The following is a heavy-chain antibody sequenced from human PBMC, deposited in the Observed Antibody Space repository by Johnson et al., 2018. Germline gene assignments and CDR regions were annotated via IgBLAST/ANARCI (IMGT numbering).Heavy chain of an antibody. CDR3: AKYYSGSVSHYAFDI. Sequence: EVQLVESGGGLVQPGGSLRLSCAASGFTFSSYAMSWVRQAPGKGLEWVSYISSGGGSTFYADSVKGRFTISRANSKNTLYLHMNSLRAEDTGVYYCAKYYSGSVSHYAFDIWRQGTMVTVSS. D-gene: IGHD3-10*01. CDR1: GFTFSSYA. V-gene: IGHV3-23*04. CDR2: ISSGGGST. J-gene: IGHJ3*02.